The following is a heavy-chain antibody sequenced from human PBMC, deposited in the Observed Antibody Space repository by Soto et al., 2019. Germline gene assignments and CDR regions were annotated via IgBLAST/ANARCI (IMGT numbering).Heavy chain of an antibody. J-gene: IGHJ4*02. D-gene: IGHD3-3*01. CDR1: GFTFSHYV. Sequence: EVELLESGGGLVRPGGSLRLSCAASGFTFSHYVLSWVRQSPERGLEWVSSISGSGSSVYVADSVRGRFIMSRDLSTNTVSLQMNSLRAEDTAVYYCAKVRSTTIFDVVSLFDYWGQGTLVTVSS. V-gene: IGHV3-23*01. CDR3: AKVRSTTIFDVVSLFDY. CDR2: ISGSGSSV.